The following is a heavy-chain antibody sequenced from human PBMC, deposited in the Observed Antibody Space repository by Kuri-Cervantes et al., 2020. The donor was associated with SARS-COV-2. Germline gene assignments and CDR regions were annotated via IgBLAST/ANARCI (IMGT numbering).Heavy chain of an antibody. CDR1: GFTFSRYG. J-gene: IGHJ4*02. V-gene: IGHV3-30*02. Sequence: GGSLRLSCAASGFTFSRYGMHWVRQAPGKGLEWVGFVRRDGSNYYYADSVRGRFTISRDNSKNSLYLEMNSLRPEDTAVYYCAKVETASLDYWGQGTLVTVSS. CDR3: AKVETASLDY. D-gene: IGHD3-3*01. CDR2: VRRDGSNY.